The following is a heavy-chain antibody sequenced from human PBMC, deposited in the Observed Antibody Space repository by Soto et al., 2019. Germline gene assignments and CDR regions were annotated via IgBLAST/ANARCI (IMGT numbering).Heavy chain of an antibody. D-gene: IGHD3-10*01. CDR1: GGSISSSSYY. CDR3: ARHMSSPMIRGATSPALLDY. Sequence: SETLSLTCTVSGGSISSSSYYWGWIRQAAGKGLNWIGSIYYSGSTYYNPSLKSRITISIDTSKNQFSLRLSSVTAADTAVYYCARHMSSPMIRGATSPALLDYWGQGTLVTVSS. CDR2: IYYSGST. J-gene: IGHJ4*02. V-gene: IGHV4-39*01.